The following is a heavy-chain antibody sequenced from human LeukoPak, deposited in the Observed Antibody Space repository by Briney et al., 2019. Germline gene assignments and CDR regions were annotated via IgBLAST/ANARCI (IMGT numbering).Heavy chain of an antibody. V-gene: IGHV3-53*01. Sequence: PGGSLRLSCAASGLTFSNSYMSWVRQAPGKWLEWVSLIYPRGNIYYADSVKVRFTISRDNSKNTLFLQMNSVRAEDTDIYYCARTFVSRDGYKVGYFDYWGQGTLVTVSS. J-gene: IGHJ4*02. CDR1: GLTFSNSY. CDR3: ARTFVSRDGYKVGYFDY. CDR2: IYPRGNI. D-gene: IGHD5-24*01.